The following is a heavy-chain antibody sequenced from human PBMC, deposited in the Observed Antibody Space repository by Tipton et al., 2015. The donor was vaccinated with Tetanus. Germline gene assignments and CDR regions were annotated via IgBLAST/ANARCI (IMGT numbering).Heavy chain of an antibody. V-gene: IGHV1-69*01. J-gene: IGHJ5*01. CDR2: IFPVYGTA. CDR3: ARPDRYCSGGSCYLALDS. D-gene: IGHD2-15*01. CDR1: GGAFRTYA. Sequence: QSGPEVKRPGSAVRVSCETSGGAFRTYAISWVRQAPGQGLEWMGGIFPVYGTANYAPQFQGRVTITADEATGTAYMELNSLTSEDTAVYFCARPDRYCSGGSCYLALDSWGQGTLVIVS.